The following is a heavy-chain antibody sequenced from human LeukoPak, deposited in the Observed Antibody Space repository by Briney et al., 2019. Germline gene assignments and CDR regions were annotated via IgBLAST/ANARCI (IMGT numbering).Heavy chain of an antibody. V-gene: IGHV3-53*01. Sequence: PGGSLRLSCAASGFTVSSNYMSWARQAPGKGLEWVSVIYSGGNTYYADSVKGRFTISRDNSKNTLYLQMNSLRAEDTAVYYCARDQGYTFGYGMDVWGKGTTVTVSS. CDR3: ARDQGYTFGYGMDV. CDR1: GFTVSSNY. J-gene: IGHJ6*04. CDR2: IYSGGNT. D-gene: IGHD2-2*02.